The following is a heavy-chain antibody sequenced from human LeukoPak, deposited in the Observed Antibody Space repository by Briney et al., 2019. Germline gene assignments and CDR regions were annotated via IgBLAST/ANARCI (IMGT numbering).Heavy chain of an antibody. J-gene: IGHJ6*03. CDR1: GYTFTSYD. Sequence: ASVKVSCKASGYTFTSYDINWVRQATGQGLEWMGWMNPNSGNTGYAQKFQGRVTITRNTSISTAYMELSSPRSEDTAVYYCARGFRYLRDYYMDVWGKGTTVTVSS. CDR3: ARGFRYLRDYYMDV. V-gene: IGHV1-8*03. CDR2: MNPNSGNT. D-gene: IGHD1-14*01.